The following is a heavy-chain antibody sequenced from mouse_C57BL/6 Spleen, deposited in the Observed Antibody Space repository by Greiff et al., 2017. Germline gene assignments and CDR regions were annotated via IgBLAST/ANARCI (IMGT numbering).Heavy chain of an antibody. CDR1: GYTFTDYY. D-gene: IGHD2-5*01. V-gene: IGHV1-26*01. CDR3: AKGAYYSNYNFDY. CDR2: INPNNGGT. J-gene: IGHJ2*01. Sequence: VQLQQSGPELVKPGASVQISCKASGYTFTDYYMNWVKQSHGKSLEWIGDINPNNGGTSYNQKFKGKATLTVDKSSSTAYMELRSLTSEDSAVYYCAKGAYYSNYNFDYWGQGTTLTVSS.